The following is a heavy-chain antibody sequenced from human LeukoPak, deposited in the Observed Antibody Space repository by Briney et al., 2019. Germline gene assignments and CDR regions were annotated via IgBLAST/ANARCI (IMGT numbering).Heavy chain of an antibody. CDR1: GYAFTTYA. J-gene: IGHJ5*02. Sequence: ASVKVSCKASGYAFTTYAMNWVRQAPGQGLEWMGWINTNTGNPTYAQGFTGRFVFSLDTSVSTAYLQINSLKAEDTAIYYCARDFNYGGSWGQGTLVTVSS. D-gene: IGHD4-23*01. CDR2: INTNTGNP. CDR3: ARDFNYGGS. V-gene: IGHV7-4-1*02.